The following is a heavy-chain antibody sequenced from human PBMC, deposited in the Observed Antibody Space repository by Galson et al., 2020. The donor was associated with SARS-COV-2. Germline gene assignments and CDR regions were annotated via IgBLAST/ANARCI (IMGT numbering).Heavy chain of an antibody. Sequence: SETLSLTCTVSGGSTIGPSYHWNWIRQPAGKGLEWIGRIYDTGNTDYNPSLKSRVAISIDRSKNQFSLELTSLTVADTAVYYCARAPKVLLLWEMVGYFDYWGQGSLVTVSS. J-gene: IGHJ4*02. CDR2: IYDTGNT. CDR1: GGSTIGPSYH. V-gene: IGHV4-61*02. CDR3: ARAPKVLLLWEMVGYFDY. D-gene: IGHD1-26*01.